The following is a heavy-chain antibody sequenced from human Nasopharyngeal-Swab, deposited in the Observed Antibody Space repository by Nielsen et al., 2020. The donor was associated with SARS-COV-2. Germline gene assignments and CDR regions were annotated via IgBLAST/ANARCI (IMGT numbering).Heavy chain of an antibody. CDR2: INHSGST. CDR3: AGGRPYSSFYYYYGMDV. J-gene: IGHJ6*02. CDR1: GGSFSGYY. D-gene: IGHD4-11*01. Sequence: TLSLTCAVYGGSFSGYYWSWIRQPPGKGLEWIGEINHSGSTNYNPSLKSRVTISVDTSKNQFSLKLSSVTAADTAVYYCAGGRPYSSFYYYYGMDVWGQGTTVTVSS. V-gene: IGHV4-34*01.